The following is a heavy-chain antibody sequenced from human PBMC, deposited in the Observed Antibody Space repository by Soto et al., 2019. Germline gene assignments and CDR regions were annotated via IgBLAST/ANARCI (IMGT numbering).Heavy chain of an antibody. J-gene: IGHJ4*02. D-gene: IGHD6-13*01. V-gene: IGHV3-48*01. Sequence: GGSLRLSCAASGFTFSSYSMNWVRQAPGKGLEWVSYISSSSSTIYYADSVKGRFTISRDNAKNSLYLQMNSLRAEDTAVYYCARERAAAGFGSKLVFDYWGQGTLVTVSS. CDR1: GFTFSSYS. CDR2: ISSSSSTI. CDR3: ARERAAAGFGSKLVFDY.